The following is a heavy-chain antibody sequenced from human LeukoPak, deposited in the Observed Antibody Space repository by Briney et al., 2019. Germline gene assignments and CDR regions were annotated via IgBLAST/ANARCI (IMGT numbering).Heavy chain of an antibody. CDR3: ARVWVARFFDY. D-gene: IGHD5-12*01. J-gene: IGHJ4*02. V-gene: IGHV4-59*01. Sequence: SETLSLTCTVSGGSISSYYWSWIRQPPGKGLEWIGYIYYSGSTNYNPSLKSRVTISVDTSKNQFSLKLSSVTAADTAVYYCARVWVARFFDYWGQGTLVTVSS. CDR1: GGSISSYY. CDR2: IYYSGST.